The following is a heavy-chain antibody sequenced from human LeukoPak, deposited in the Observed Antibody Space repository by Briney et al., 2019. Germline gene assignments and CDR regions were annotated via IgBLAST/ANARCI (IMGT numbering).Heavy chain of an antibody. CDR3: ARDGAHYYDSRQRYFQH. D-gene: IGHD3-22*01. J-gene: IGHJ1*01. CDR1: GGTFSGYA. CDR2: IIPIFGTA. Sequence: SVKVSCKASGGTFSGYAISWVRQAPGQGLEWMGGIIPIFGTANYAQKFQGRVTITADESTSTAYMELSSLRSEDTAVYYCARDGAHYYDSRQRYFQHWGQGTLVTVSS. V-gene: IGHV1-69*13.